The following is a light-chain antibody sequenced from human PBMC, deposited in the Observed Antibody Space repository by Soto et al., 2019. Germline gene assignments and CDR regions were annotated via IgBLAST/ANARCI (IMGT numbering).Light chain of an antibody. CDR1: QGIRSD. Sequence: IQVTQSPPSLSASVGDRVTISCRASQGIRSDLAWYQQKPGTVPKLLIYGASELASGVPSRFTGTAYGTDFTLTISNLQPKDFATYYYLEDYNFPWAFGQGTKVEIK. V-gene: IGKV1-6*01. J-gene: IGKJ1*01. CDR2: GAS. CDR3: LEDYNFPWA.